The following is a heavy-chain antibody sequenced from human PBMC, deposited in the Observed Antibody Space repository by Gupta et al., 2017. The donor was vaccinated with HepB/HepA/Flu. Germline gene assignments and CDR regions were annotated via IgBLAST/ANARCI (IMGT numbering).Heavy chain of an antibody. CDR2: ITSGGST. J-gene: IGHJ4*02. D-gene: IGHD3-10*01. Sequence: SGFTVGSNYMTWVRQAPGKGLEWVSLITSGGSTYYTGSVEGRFTISRDSYKNTLYLQMNSLEAEDTAVYYCARVGGSGRYYRTWGQGILVTVSS. V-gene: IGHV3-66*01. CDR3: ARVGGSGRYYRT. CDR1: GFTVGSNY.